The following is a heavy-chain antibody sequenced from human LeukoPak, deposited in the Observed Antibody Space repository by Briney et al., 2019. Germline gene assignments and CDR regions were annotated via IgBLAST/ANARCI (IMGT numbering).Heavy chain of an antibody. CDR3: ARGDMYYFDY. J-gene: IGHJ4*02. D-gene: IGHD1-26*01. Sequence: PSETLSPTCTVSGGSISSYYWSWIRQPPGKGLEWIGYIYYSGSTNYNPSLKSRVTISVGTSKNQFSLKLSSVTAADTAVYYCARGDMYYFDYWGQGTLVTVSS. CDR2: IYYSGST. V-gene: IGHV4-59*01. CDR1: GGSISSYY.